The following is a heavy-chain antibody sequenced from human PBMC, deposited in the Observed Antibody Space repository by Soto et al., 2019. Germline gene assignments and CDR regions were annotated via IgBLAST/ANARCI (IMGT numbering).Heavy chain of an antibody. CDR1: GGSVSSGSYY. CDR3: ARGHLGYCSSTSCYPLY. Sequence: PSETLSLTCTVSGGSVSSGSYYWSWIRQPPGKGLEWIGYIYYSGSTNYNPSLKSRVTISVDTSKNQFSLKLSSVTAADTAVYYCARGHLGYCSSTSCYPLYWGQGNLVTVSS. D-gene: IGHD2-2*01. J-gene: IGHJ4*02. CDR2: IYYSGST. V-gene: IGHV4-61*01.